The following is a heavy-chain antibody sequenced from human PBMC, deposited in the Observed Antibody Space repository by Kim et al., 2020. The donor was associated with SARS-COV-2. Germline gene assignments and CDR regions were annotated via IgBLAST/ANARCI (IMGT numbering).Heavy chain of an antibody. D-gene: IGHD7-27*01. V-gene: IGHV3-23*01. Sequence: SETGRFTLSRDNAKHTLYLQMNSLRAEDTAVYYCAKAHTGDGGYWYFDLWGRGTLVTVSS. CDR3: AKAHTGDGGYWYFDL. J-gene: IGHJ2*01.